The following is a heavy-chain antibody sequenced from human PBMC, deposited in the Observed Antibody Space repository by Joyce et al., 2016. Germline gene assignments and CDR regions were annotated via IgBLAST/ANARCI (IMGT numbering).Heavy chain of an antibody. CDR1: GDSVTSVF. D-gene: IGHD3-16*01. V-gene: IGHV4-59*02. Sequence: QVQLQESGPGLVKPSETLSLTCTVSGDSVTSVFWNWIRQPPGKGLEWVAHISSTGSTKYNPSLKSRATISLDAPRNQFSLKLTSVTAADTAIYYCARDGGYYFDYWGQGTLVAVSS. CDR2: ISSTGST. CDR3: ARDGGYYFDY. J-gene: IGHJ4*02.